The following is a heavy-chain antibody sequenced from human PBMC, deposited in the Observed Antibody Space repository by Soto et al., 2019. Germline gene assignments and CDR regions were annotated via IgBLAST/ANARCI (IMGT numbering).Heavy chain of an antibody. CDR1: GFTVSSNY. Sequence: EVQLVESGGGLVQPGGSLRLSCAASGFTVSSNYLSWVRQAPGKGLEWVSVIYSGGSTYYADSVKGRFTISRDNSTNTLYLQMNTLRVEDTAVYYCAKQRGGYDRDFDYWGQGTLVTVSS. D-gene: IGHD5-12*01. CDR3: AKQRGGYDRDFDY. J-gene: IGHJ4*02. CDR2: IYSGGST. V-gene: IGHV3-66*01.